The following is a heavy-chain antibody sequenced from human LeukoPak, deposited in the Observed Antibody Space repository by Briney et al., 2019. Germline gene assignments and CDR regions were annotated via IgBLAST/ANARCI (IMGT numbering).Heavy chain of an antibody. CDR3: VRGYSFGPYGMDV. V-gene: IGHV3-64D*09. CDR1: GFPFSSYA. D-gene: IGHD2-15*01. CDR2: ISDSGGST. J-gene: IGHJ6*02. Sequence: RGSLRLSCSASGFPFSSYAMHWVRQAPGQGLQYVSAISDSGGSTYYADSVKGRFTISRDNSKNTLYLQMSSLRAEDTAVYFCVRGYSFGPYGMDVWGQGTTVTVSS.